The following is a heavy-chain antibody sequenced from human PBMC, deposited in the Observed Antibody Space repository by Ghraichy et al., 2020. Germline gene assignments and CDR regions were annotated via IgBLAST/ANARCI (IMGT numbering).Heavy chain of an antibody. D-gene: IGHD2-15*01. Sequence: SETLSLTCTVSGGSISSSSYYWGWIRQPPGKGLEWIGSIYYSGSTYYNPSLKSRVTISVDTSKNQFSLKLSSVTAADTAVYYCARMGYCSGGSCSLFDYCGQGTLVTVSS. V-gene: IGHV4-39*01. CDR1: GGSISSSSYY. CDR2: IYYSGST. CDR3: ARMGYCSGGSCSLFDY. J-gene: IGHJ4*02.